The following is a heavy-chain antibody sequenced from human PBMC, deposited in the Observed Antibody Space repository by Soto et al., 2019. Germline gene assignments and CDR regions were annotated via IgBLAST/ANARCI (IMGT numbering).Heavy chain of an antibody. D-gene: IGHD3-10*01. V-gene: IGHV3-74*01. CDR2: INGVGSST. CDR1: GFSFDTYW. Sequence: VGSLRLSCAASGFSFDTYWMHWVRQAPGKGLVWVSRINGVGSSTSYADFVKGRVTISRDNAKNTLYLQMNSLRAEDTAVYYCARVAGGHGLDVWGQGTTVTVSS. CDR3: ARVAGGHGLDV. J-gene: IGHJ6*02.